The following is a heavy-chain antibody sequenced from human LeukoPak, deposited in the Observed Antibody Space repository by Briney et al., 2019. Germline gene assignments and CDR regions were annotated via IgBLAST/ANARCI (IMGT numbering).Heavy chain of an antibody. D-gene: IGHD2-2*01. J-gene: IGHJ6*02. CDR1: GGSISSGGYY. CDR2: IKSYADGSST. V-gene: IGHV3-74*03. CDR3: ARDSTNTMDL. Sequence: LSLTCTVSGGSISSGGYYWSWVRQAPGKGLVWVSCIKSYADGSSTTYADSVKGRFTISRDDARNTVYLQINSLRAEDTAVYYCARDSTNTMDLWGRGTTVTVSS.